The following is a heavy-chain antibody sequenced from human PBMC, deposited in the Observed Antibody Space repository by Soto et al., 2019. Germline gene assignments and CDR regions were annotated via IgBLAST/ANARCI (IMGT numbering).Heavy chain of an antibody. CDR3: EGNMRSGTVISNAMCY. CDR1: GGTFSSSA. D-gene: IGHD1-1*01. J-gene: IGHJ4*01. V-gene: IGHV1-69*13. CDR2: IIPIFGTA. Sequence: AVKVSCKSSGGTFSSSAISCVRQAPGQGLEWMGGIIPIFGTANSAQKFQGRVTITADESTSTAYMELSSLRSEDTAVYYWEGNMRSGTVISNAMCYWGQ.